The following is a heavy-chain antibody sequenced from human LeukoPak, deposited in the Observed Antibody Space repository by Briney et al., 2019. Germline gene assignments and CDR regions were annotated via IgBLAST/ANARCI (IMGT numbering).Heavy chain of an antibody. CDR2: ISAYNGNT. J-gene: IGHJ4*02. Sequence: ASVKVSCKASGYTFTSYGISWVRQAPGQGLEWMGWISAYNGNTNYAQKLQGRVTMTRDTSISAAYMELSRLRSDDTAVYYCARTVVAAAQIDYWGQGTLVTVSS. D-gene: IGHD2-15*01. CDR1: GYTFTSYG. V-gene: IGHV1-18*01. CDR3: ARTVVAAAQIDY.